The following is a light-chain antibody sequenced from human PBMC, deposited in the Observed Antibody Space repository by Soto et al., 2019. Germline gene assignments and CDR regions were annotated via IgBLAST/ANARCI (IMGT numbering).Light chain of an antibody. CDR2: DAS. V-gene: IGKV1-33*01. CDR3: QQSDNLPS. Sequence: DIQMTQSPSSLSASVGDRVTLTCQASQDISNYLNWYQKQPGKAPKLLIYDASKLKIGVPSRFRGSGSGTDFSLTITSLQPEDIGTYYCQQSDNLPSFGGGTKVDIK. J-gene: IGKJ4*01. CDR1: QDISNY.